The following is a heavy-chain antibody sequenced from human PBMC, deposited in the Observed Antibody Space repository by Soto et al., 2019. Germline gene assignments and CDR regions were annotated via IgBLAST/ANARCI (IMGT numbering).Heavy chain of an antibody. D-gene: IGHD2-2*02. CDR3: AKDRIVVVPAAIFDY. CDR2: ISGSGGST. J-gene: IGHJ4*02. CDR1: GFTFSSYA. Sequence: EVQLLESGGGLVQPGGSLRLSCAASGFTFSSYAMSWVRQAPGKGLEWVSAISGSGGSTYYADSVKGRFTISRDNSRNPRYLQMNSLRAEDTAVYYCAKDRIVVVPAAIFDYWGQGTLVTVSS. V-gene: IGHV3-23*01.